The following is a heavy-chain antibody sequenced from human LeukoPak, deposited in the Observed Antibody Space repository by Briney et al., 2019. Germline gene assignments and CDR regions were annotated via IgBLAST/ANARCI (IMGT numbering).Heavy chain of an antibody. V-gene: IGHV1-2*02. CDR1: GYTLTELS. CDR2: INPNSGGT. Sequence: ASVKVSCKVSGYTLTELSMHWVRQAPGQGLEWMGWINPNSGGTNYAQKFQGRVTMTSDTSITTAYMELSRLRSDDTAVYYCARDIGSGYSYGLYNWFDPWGQGTLVTVSS. J-gene: IGHJ5*02. D-gene: IGHD5-18*01. CDR3: ARDIGSGYSYGLYNWFDP.